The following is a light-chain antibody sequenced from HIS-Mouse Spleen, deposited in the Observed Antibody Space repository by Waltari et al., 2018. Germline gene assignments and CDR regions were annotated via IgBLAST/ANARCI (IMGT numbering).Light chain of an antibody. CDR1: ALPKQY. V-gene: IGLV3-25*03. J-gene: IGLJ3*02. CDR2: KDS. Sequence: SYELTQPPSVSVSPGQTARNTCPGDALPKQYAYWYQQKPGQAPVLVIYKDSERPSGIPERFSGSSSGTTVTLTISGVQAEDEADYYCQSADSSGTNWVFGGGTKLTVL. CDR3: QSADSSGTNWV.